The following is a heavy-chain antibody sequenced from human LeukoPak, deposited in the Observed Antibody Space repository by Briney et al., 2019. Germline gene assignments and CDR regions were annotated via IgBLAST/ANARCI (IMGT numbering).Heavy chain of an antibody. CDR2: IYYSGST. V-gene: IGHV4-59*01. Sequence: SETLSLTCTVSGGSIRIYYWSWIRQPPGKGLEWIGYIYYSGSTNYNPSLKSRVTISVDTSKNQFSLKLSSVTAADTAVYYCARYGDPWYFDLWGRGTLVTVSS. CDR1: GGSIRIYY. D-gene: IGHD7-27*01. J-gene: IGHJ2*01. CDR3: ARYGDPWYFDL.